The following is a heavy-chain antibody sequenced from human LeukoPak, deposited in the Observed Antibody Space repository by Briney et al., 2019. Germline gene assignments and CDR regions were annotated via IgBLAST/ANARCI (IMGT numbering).Heavy chain of an antibody. D-gene: IGHD2-21*01. Sequence: VKVSCKASGGTFSSYTISWVRQAPGQGLEWMGRIIPILGIANYAQKFQGRVTITADKSTSTAYVELSSLRSEDTAVYYCARDYCGGDCYYFEYFDYWGQGTLVTVSS. CDR3: ARDYCGGDCYYFEYFDY. CDR2: IIPILGIA. J-gene: IGHJ4*02. V-gene: IGHV1-69*04. CDR1: GGTFSSYT.